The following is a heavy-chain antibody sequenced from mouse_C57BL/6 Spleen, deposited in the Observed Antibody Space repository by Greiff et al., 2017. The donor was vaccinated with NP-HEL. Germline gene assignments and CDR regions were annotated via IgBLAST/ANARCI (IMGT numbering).Heavy chain of an antibody. Sequence: QVHLHHTLSYLLRPGTSVKVSCKASGYAFTNYLIEWVKQRPGQGLEWIGVINPGSGGTNYNEKFKGKATLTADKSSSTAYMQLSSLTSEDSAVYFCARSGYGSSYNYWGQGTTLTVSS. V-gene: IGHV1-54*01. CDR1: GYAFTNYL. CDR2: INPGSGGT. D-gene: IGHD1-1*01. J-gene: IGHJ2*01. CDR3: ARSGYGSSYNY.